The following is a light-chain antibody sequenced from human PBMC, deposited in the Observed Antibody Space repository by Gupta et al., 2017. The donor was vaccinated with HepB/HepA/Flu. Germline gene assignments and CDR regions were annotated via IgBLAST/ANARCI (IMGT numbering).Light chain of an antibody. V-gene: IGKV1-33*01. CDR2: DAS. CDR1: QEINNY. Sequence: DIQMTQSPSSLSASVGDRVTITCQASQEINNYLNWYQQRPGKAPKLLIYDASNLETGVPSRFSGSGSGTDFTFTISSLQPEDIATYYCQQYDHFSITFGQGTXMEI. J-gene: IGKJ5*01. CDR3: QQYDHFSIT.